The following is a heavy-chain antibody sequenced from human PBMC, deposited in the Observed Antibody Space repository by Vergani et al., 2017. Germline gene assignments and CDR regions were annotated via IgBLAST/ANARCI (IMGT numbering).Heavy chain of an antibody. V-gene: IGHV3-23*01. Sequence: EVQLLDSGGGLVQPGGSLRLSCTTSGFTFSSYAMSWVRQAPGKGLEWVSAISGSAGSTYYADSVKGRFTISRANSKNTLYLQMNSLRAEDTAVYYCASSSGGAVAGYFDYWGQGTLVTVSS. CDR2: ISGSAGST. D-gene: IGHD6-19*01. CDR3: ASSSGGAVAGYFDY. CDR1: GFTFSSYA. J-gene: IGHJ4*02.